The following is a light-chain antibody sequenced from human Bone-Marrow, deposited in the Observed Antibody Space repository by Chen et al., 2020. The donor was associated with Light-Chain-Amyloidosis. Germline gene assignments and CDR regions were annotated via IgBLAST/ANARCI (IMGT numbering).Light chain of an antibody. V-gene: IGLV3-21*02. Sequence: SYVLPRPSSVSVPPGQTATIPCGGNNIGSTSVHWYQQTPGQAPLLVVYDDSDRPSGIPERLSGSNSGNTATLTISRVEAGDEADYYCQVWDRSSDRPVFGGGTKLTVL. CDR3: QVWDRSSDRPV. CDR1: NIGSTS. CDR2: DDS. J-gene: IGLJ3*02.